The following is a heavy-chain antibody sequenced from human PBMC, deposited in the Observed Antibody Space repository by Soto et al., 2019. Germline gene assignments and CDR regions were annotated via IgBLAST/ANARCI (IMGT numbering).Heavy chain of an antibody. Sequence: QVQLVESGGGVVQPGRSLRLSCAASGFTFSSYGMHWVRRAPGKGLEWVAVIWYDGSNKYYADSVKGRFTISRDNSKNTLYLQMNSLRAEDTAVYYCAREGLVGAEPEYWGQGTLVTVSS. D-gene: IGHD1-26*01. J-gene: IGHJ4*02. V-gene: IGHV3-33*01. CDR1: GFTFSSYG. CDR2: IWYDGSNK. CDR3: AREGLVGAEPEY.